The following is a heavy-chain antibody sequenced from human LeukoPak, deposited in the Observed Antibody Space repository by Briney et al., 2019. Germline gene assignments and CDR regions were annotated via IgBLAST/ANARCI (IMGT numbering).Heavy chain of an antibody. CDR3: ARSRYYYYGMDV. V-gene: IGHV3-11*01. CDR2: ISSSGSTI. CDR1: GGSFSGYY. J-gene: IGHJ6*02. Sequence: LSLTCAVYGGSFSGYYMSWIRQAPGKGLEWVSYISSSGSTIYYADSVKGRFTISRDNAKNSLYLQMNSLRAEDTAVYYCARSRYYYYGMDVWGQGTTVTVSS.